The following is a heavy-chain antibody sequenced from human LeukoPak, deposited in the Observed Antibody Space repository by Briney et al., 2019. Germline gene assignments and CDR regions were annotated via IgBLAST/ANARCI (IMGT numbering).Heavy chain of an antibody. CDR2: IYTSGST. V-gene: IGHV4-61*02. Sequence: SETLSLTCTVSGGSISSGSYYWSWIRQPAGKGLEYIGRIYTSGSTNYNPSLKSRVTISVDMSKNQFSLKVNSVTAADTAVYYCARDFVVVVPAAYKRDYYHYYYMDVWGKGTTVTVSS. CDR3: ARDFVVVVPAAYKRDYYHYYYMDV. CDR1: GGSISSGSYY. J-gene: IGHJ6*03. D-gene: IGHD2-2*01.